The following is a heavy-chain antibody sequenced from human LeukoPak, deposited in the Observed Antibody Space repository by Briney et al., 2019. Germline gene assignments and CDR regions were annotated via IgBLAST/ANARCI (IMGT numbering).Heavy chain of an antibody. V-gene: IGHV3-53*01. J-gene: IGHJ6*02. Sequence: PGGSLRLSCAASGFTVSSNYMNWVRQAPGKGLEWVSVIYSGGSTYYADSVKGRFTISRDNSKNTLYLQMNSLRAEDTAVYYCARDSNYYGMDVWGQGTTVTVSS. CDR1: GFTVSSNY. CDR3: ARDSNYYGMDV. CDR2: IYSGGST.